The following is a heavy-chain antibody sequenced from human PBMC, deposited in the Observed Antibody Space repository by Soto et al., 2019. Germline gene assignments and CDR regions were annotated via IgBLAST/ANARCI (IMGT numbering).Heavy chain of an antibody. J-gene: IGHJ6*02. CDR2: ISANSGST. CDR3: AADSSGTYYLYYYYGMDV. D-gene: IGHD3-10*01. Sequence: ASVKVSCKASGYTFTSYYMHWVRQAPGQGLEWMGIISANSGSTSYAQKLQGRVTMTTDTSTSTAYMELRSLRSEDTAVYYCAADSSGTYYLYYYYGMDVWGQGTLVTVSS. V-gene: IGHV1-46*01. CDR1: GYTFTSYY.